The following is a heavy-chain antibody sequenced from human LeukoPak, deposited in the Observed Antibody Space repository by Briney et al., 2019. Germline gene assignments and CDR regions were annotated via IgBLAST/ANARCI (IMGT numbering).Heavy chain of an antibody. D-gene: IGHD1-26*01. Sequence: GGSLRLSCAASGFTFSTYWMSWVRQAPGKGLEWVANIKQDGREKYYVDSVKGRFTISRDNAKNSLYLQMNSRRAEDTAMYYCVRGLKVGVTPVGADSWGQGTLVIVSS. CDR1: GFTFSTYW. CDR3: VRGLKVGVTPVGADS. CDR2: IKQDGREK. V-gene: IGHV3-7*01. J-gene: IGHJ4*02.